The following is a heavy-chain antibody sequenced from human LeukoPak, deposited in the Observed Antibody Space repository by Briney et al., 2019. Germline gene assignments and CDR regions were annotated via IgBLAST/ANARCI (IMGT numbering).Heavy chain of an antibody. CDR1: GFTFSSYA. CDR3: AKDLGYSYGSYFDY. D-gene: IGHD5-18*01. CDR2: ISGSGGST. Sequence: PGGPLRLSCAASGFTFSSYAMSWVRQAPGKGLEWVSAISGSGGSTYYADSVKGRFTISRDNSKNTLYLQMNSLRAEDTAVYYCAKDLGYSYGSYFDYWGQGTLVTVSS. J-gene: IGHJ4*02. V-gene: IGHV3-23*01.